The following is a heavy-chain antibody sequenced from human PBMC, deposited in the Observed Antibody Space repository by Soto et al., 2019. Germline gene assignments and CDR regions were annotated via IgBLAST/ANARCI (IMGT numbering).Heavy chain of an antibody. Sequence: TLSLTCTVSGGSIDTSDYYWSWIRQQPGKGLEWIGYIFHSGDTYYNPSLTSRLAFSVDTSKNQFSLRLTSVTVADTAIYFCARHPRITRGWHFDLWGRGTLVTVS. CDR2: IFHSGDT. V-gene: IGHV4-31*02. CDR1: GGSIDTSDYY. J-gene: IGHJ2*01. D-gene: IGHD1-20*01. CDR3: ARHPRITRGWHFDL.